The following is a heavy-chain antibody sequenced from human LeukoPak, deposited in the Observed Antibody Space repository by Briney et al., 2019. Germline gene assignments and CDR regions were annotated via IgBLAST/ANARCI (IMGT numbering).Heavy chain of an antibody. CDR2: VNLQGST. Sequence: PSGTLSLTCGVSGGSITNTNYWTWVRQPPGKGLEWIGEVNLQGSTNYNPSLMGRVVIAVDTSENHISLQLTSVTAADTAVDYCAREGGPYRPLDYSGQGTLVTVSS. CDR3: AREGGPYRPLDY. J-gene: IGHJ4*02. V-gene: IGHV4-4*02. CDR1: GGSITNTNY.